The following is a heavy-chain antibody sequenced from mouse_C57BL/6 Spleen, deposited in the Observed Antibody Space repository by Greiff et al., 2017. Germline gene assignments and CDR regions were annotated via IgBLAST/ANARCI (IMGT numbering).Heavy chain of an antibody. CDR1: GYTFTSYW. CDR3: ARRLLSFYAMDY. J-gene: IGHJ4*01. V-gene: IGHV1-64*01. D-gene: IGHD2-3*01. Sequence: QVHVKQPGAELVKPGASVKLSCKASGYTFTSYWMHWVKQRPGQGLEWIGMIHPNSGSTNYNEKFKSKATLTVDKSSSTAYMQLSSLTSEDSAVYYCARRLLSFYAMDYWGQGTSVTVSS. CDR2: IHPNSGST.